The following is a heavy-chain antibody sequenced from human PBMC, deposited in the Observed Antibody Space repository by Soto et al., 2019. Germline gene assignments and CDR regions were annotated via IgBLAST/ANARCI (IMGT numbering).Heavy chain of an antibody. CDR2: INAANGNR. V-gene: IGHV1-3*05. D-gene: IGHD1-26*01. Sequence: QVQLVQSGAEEKKPGASVKVSCKASGYTFTTYAIHWVRRAPGQRLEWMGWINAANGNRKYSQKFQGRITVTRDTSASTAYMELSSLRSEDTAVYYCARSNSGSYDYWGQGTLVTVSS. CDR3: ARSNSGSYDY. CDR1: GYTFTTYA. J-gene: IGHJ4*02.